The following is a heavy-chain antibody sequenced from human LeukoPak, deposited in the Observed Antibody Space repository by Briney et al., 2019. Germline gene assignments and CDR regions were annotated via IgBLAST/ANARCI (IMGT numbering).Heavy chain of an antibody. CDR2: IYHSGST. Sequence: PSETLSLTCTVSGYSISSGYYWGWIRQPPGKGLEWIGSIYHSGSTYYNPSLKSRVTISVDTSKNQFSLKLSSVTAADTAVYYCARDSSRVFDYWGQGTLVTVSS. CDR3: ARDSSRVFDY. J-gene: IGHJ4*02. CDR1: GYSISSGYY. V-gene: IGHV4-38-2*02.